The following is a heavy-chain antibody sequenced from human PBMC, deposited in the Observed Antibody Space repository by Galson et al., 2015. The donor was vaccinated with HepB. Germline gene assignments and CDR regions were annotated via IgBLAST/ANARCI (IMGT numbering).Heavy chain of an antibody. CDR2: ISGYNGDT. CDR3: ARGSSSGWYRGESDH. Sequence: SVKVSCKASGYSFTSYGISWVRQAPGQGLEWMGWISGYNGDTNYAPKVQDRVTMTTDTSTNTAYMELRSLRSDDTAVYYCARGSSSGWYRGESDHWGQGTLVTVSS. CDR1: GYSFTSYG. J-gene: IGHJ4*02. D-gene: IGHD6-19*01. V-gene: IGHV1-18*04.